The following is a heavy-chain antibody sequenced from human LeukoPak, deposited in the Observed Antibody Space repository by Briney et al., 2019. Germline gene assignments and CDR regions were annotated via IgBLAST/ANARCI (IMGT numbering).Heavy chain of an antibody. CDR3: ARVAAYSSGWLNY. D-gene: IGHD6-19*01. V-gene: IGHV1-2*06. CDR1: GYTFTGYH. CDR2: INPNSGGT. J-gene: IGHJ4*02. Sequence: ASVKVSCKASGYTFTGYHMHWVRQAPGQGLEWMGRINPNSGGTNYAQKFQGRVTMTRDTSISTAYMELSRLRSDDTAVYYCARVAAYSSGWLNYWGQGTLVTVSS.